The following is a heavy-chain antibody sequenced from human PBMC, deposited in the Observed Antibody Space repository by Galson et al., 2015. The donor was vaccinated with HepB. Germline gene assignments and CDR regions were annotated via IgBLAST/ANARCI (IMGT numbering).Heavy chain of an antibody. V-gene: IGHV3-23*01. J-gene: IGHJ6*03. CDR2: ISGSGGST. D-gene: IGHD2-2*01. CDR1: GFTFSSYA. CDR3: AKEQQPPSDIVVVPAGWGYYMDV. Sequence: SLRLSCAASGFTFSSYAMSWVRQAPGKGLEWVSAISGSGGSTYYADSVKGRFTISRDNSKNTLYLQMNSLRAEDTAVYYRAKEQQPPSDIVVVPAGWGYYMDVWGKGTTVTVSS.